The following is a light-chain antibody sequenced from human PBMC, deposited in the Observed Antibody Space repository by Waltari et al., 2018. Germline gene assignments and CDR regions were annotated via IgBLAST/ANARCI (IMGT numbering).Light chain of an antibody. CDR2: DVT. V-gene: IGLV2-14*03. J-gene: IGLJ3*02. CDR3: FSFTPTSRLAM. Sequence: QSALPQPASVSGSPGQSITISCTGTSNYIGGHDFVPWYQPHPGQAPKLLIYDVTKRASGISSRFSGSKSGNTASLTISGLQAEDEADYYCFSFTPTSRLAMFAGGTKLTV. CDR1: SNYIGGHDF.